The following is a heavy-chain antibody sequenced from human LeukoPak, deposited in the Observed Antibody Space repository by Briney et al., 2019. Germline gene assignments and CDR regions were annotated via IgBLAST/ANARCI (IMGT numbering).Heavy chain of an antibody. D-gene: IGHD3-16*01. V-gene: IGHV3-23*01. CDR3: AKGEMATSN. CDR2: LGRSGGSK. Sequence: GGSLRLSCVASGFNFDIFAMCWVRQSPGGGLEWVASLGRSGGSKNYADSVKGRFTISRDNSKNTLSLQMNSLRVEDSAIYYCAKGEMATSNWGQGTLVTVSS. J-gene: IGHJ4*02. CDR1: GFNFDIFA.